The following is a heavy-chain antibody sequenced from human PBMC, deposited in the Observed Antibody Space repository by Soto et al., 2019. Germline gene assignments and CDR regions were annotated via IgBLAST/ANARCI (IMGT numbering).Heavy chain of an antibody. D-gene: IGHD7-27*01. CDR2: ISGSGGST. Sequence: EVQLLESGGGLVQPGGSLRLSCAASGFTFSSYAMSWVRQAPGKGLEWVSAISGSGGSTYYADPVKGRFTISRDNSKNTMYLQMHSLIAEDTAVYYCAKDGDRYFDYWGQGTLVTVSS. CDR3: AKDGDRYFDY. CDR1: GFTFSSYA. J-gene: IGHJ4*02. V-gene: IGHV3-23*01.